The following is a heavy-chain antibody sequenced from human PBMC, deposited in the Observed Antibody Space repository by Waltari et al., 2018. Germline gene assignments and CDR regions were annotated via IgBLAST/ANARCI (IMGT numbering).Heavy chain of an antibody. CDR1: GFTFSSYG. J-gene: IGHJ6*03. CDR3: ATLTGTYYYMDV. CDR2: IRYDGSNK. Sequence: QVQLVESGGGVVQPGGSLRLSCAASGFTFSSYGMHCVRQAPGKGLEWVAFIRYDGSNKYYADSVKGRFTISRDNSKNTLYLQMNSLRAEDTAVYYCATLTGTYYYMDVWGKGTTVTVSS. D-gene: IGHD1-7*01. V-gene: IGHV3-30*02.